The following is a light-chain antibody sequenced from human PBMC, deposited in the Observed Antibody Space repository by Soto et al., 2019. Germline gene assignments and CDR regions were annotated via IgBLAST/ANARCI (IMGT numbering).Light chain of an antibody. CDR3: QQYEDLPLT. V-gene: IGKV1-33*01. CDR2: DAS. Sequence: DIQMTQSPSSLSASVGDRVTITCQASQDITNYLNWYQQKPGNAPKLLIFDASNVETGVPSRFTGSGSGTDFTFTISSLQPEDIATYFCQQYEDLPLTFGGGTKVELK. CDR1: QDITNY. J-gene: IGKJ4*01.